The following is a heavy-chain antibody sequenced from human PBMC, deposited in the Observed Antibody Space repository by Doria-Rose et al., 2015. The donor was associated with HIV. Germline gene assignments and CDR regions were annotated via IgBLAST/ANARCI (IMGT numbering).Heavy chain of an antibody. CDR3: AKPHRYSGTYVYLDY. V-gene: IGHV3-30-3*01. Sequence: QTGRSLRLSCAASEFTFSSYTMHWVRQAPGKGLEWVATISYDASNKDYADSVKGRFTISRDNSKNTLYLQMNSLRAEDTAVYYCAKPHRYSGTYVYLDYWGQGTLVTVSS. CDR2: ISYDASNK. D-gene: IGHD1-26*01. J-gene: IGHJ4*02. CDR1: EFTFSSYT.